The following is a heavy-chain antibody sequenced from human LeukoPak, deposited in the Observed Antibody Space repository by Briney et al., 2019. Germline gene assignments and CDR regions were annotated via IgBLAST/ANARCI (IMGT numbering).Heavy chain of an antibody. CDR2: ICPGDSDT. V-gene: IGHV5-51*01. Sequence: GESLKISCKGSGYSFTSYWIGWVRQMPGKGLEWMGIICPGDSDTRYSPSFQGQVTISADKSISTAYLQWSSLKASDTAMYYCARRIAVAGTGFDYWGQGTLVTVSS. CDR3: ARRIAVAGTGFDY. J-gene: IGHJ4*02. CDR1: GYSFTSYW. D-gene: IGHD6-19*01.